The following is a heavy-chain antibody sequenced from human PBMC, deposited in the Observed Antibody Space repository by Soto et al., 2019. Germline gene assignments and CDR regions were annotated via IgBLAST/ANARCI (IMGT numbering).Heavy chain of an antibody. J-gene: IGHJ6*03. V-gene: IGHV3-33*01. Sequence: GGSLRLSCAASGFTFSSYGMHWVRQAPGKGLEWVAVIWYDGSNKYYADSVKGRFTISRDNSKNTLYLQMNSLRAEDTAVYYCAREGYDYIWGSYHYYYYYMDVWGKGTTVTVSS. CDR1: GFTFSSYG. D-gene: IGHD3-16*01. CDR2: IWYDGSNK. CDR3: AREGYDYIWGSYHYYYYYMDV.